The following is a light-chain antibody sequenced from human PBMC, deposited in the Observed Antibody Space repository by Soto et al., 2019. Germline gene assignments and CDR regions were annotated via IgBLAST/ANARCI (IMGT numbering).Light chain of an antibody. V-gene: IGLV2-14*01. J-gene: IGLJ1*01. CDR3: SSYTSSNHYV. CDR1: SSDVGGYNY. CDR2: DVS. Sequence: QSALPQPASLSGSPGQSITISCTGTSSDVGGYNYVSWYQQHPGKAPKLMIYDVSNRPSGVSNRFSGSKSGNTASLTISGLQAEDEADYYCSSYTSSNHYVFGTGTKVTVL.